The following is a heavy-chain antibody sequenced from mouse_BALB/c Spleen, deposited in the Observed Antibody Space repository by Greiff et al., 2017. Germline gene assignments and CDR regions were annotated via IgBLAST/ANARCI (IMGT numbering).Heavy chain of an antibody. CDR3: ARRQISYAMDY. V-gene: IGHV5-12-2*01. CDR2: ISNGGGST. J-gene: IGHJ4*01. CDR1: GFTFSSYT. Sequence: EVQLVESGGGLVQPGGSLKLSCAASGFTFSSYTMSWVRQTPEKRLEWVAYISNGGGSTYYPDTVKGRFTISRDNAKNTLYLQMSSLKSEDTAMYYCARRQISYAMDYWGQGTSVTVSS.